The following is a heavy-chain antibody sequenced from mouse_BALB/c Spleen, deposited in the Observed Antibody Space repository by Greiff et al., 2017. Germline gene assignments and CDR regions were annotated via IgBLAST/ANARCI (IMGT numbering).Heavy chain of an antibody. CDR2: ISDGGSYT. V-gene: IGHV5-4*02. CDR3: AREGKNAMDY. D-gene: IGHD2-1*01. Sequence: VQLKESGGGLVKPGGSLKLSCAASGFTFSDYYMYWVRQTPEKRLEWVATISDGGSYTYYPDSVKGRFTISRDNAKNNLYLQMSSLKSEDTAMYYCAREGKNAMDYWGQGTSVTVSS. CDR1: GFTFSDYY. J-gene: IGHJ4*01.